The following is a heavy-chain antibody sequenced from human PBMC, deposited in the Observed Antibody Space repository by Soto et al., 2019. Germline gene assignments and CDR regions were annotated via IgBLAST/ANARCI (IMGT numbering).Heavy chain of an antibody. J-gene: IGHJ4*02. V-gene: IGHV3-23*01. CDR2: ISGSGGST. CDR3: ATIAPFDMVVVPAAPYYFDY. CDR1: GFTFSSYA. Sequence: EVQLLESGGGLVQPGGSLRLSCAASGFTFSSYAMSWVRQAPGKGLEWVSAISGSGGSTYYADSVKGRFTISRDNSKNTLYLQMHSLRAEDTAVYYCATIAPFDMVVVPAAPYYFDYWGQGTLVTVSS. D-gene: IGHD2-2*01.